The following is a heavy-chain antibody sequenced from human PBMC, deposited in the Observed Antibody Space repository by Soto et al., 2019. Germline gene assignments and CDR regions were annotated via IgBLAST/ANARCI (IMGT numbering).Heavy chain of an antibody. V-gene: IGHV1-69*01. J-gene: IGHJ5*02. CDR1: GYTFTNYY. CDR2: IIPIFGTA. CDR3: ARGDGPPDNWFDP. Sequence: QVQLVQSGAEVKKPGASVKVSCKASGYTFTNYYIHWVRQAPGQGLEWMGGIIPIFGTANYAQKFQGRVTITADESTSTAYMELSSLRSEDTAVYYCARGDGPPDNWFDPWGQGTLVTVSS.